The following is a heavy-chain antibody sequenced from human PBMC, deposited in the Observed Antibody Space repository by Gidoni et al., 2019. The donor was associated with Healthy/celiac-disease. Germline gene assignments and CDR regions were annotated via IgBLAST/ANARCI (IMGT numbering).Heavy chain of an antibody. CDR2: ISGRGGST. CDR3: AKDAGLGGVVAATLYYFDY. D-gene: IGHD2-15*01. J-gene: IGHJ4*02. V-gene: IGHV3-23*01. CDR1: GFTFSGYA. Sequence: EVQLLESGGGLVQPGGSLRLSCSASGFTFSGYAMSWVRQAPGKGLAWCSAISGRGGSTYYADSVKGRFTISRDNSKNTLYLQMNSLRAEDTAVYYCAKDAGLGGVVAATLYYFDYWGQGTLVTVSA.